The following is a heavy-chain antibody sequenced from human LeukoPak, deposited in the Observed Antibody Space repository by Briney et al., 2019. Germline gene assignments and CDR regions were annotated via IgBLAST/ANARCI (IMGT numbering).Heavy chain of an antibody. CDR3: ARRSYYDSSAIFDY. D-gene: IGHD3-22*01. CDR2: LYYSGST. J-gene: IGHJ4*02. CDR1: GGSISSGGYY. Sequence: SETLSLTCTVSGGSISSGGYYWDWIRQPPGKGLEWIGSLYYSGSTYYNPSLKSRVTISVDTSKNQFSLKLSSVTAADTAVFYCARRSYYDSSAIFDYWGQGTLVTVSS. V-gene: IGHV4-39*01.